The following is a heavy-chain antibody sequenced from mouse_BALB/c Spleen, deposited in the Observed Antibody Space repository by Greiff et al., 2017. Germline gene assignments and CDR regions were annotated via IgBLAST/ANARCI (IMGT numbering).Heavy chain of an antibody. Sequence: EVKLVESGAELVRPGSSVKISCKASGYAFTSYNMYWVTQSHGKSLEWIGYIDPYNGGTSYNQKFKGKATLTVDKSSSTAYMHLNSLTSEDSAVYYCARGRGTGTGYFDYWGQGTTLTVSS. CDR3: ARGRGTGTGYFDY. CDR1: GYAFTSYN. V-gene: IGHV1S135*01. J-gene: IGHJ2*01. CDR2: IDPYNGGT. D-gene: IGHD4-1*01.